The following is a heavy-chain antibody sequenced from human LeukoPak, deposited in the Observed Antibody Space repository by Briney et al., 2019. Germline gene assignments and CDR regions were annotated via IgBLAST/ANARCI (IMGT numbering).Heavy chain of an antibody. D-gene: IGHD3-22*01. CDR1: KFAFSSYA. CDR3: AREGDSSGPSVGLDY. CDR2: ISGGSSTI. V-gene: IGHV3-48*02. Sequence: GGSLRLSCAASKFAFSSYAMSWVRQAPGKGLEWVSYISGGSSTIYHADSVKGRFTISRDDAKNTLDLQMNSLRDEDTAVYYCAREGDSSGPSVGLDYWGQGTLVTVSS. J-gene: IGHJ4*02.